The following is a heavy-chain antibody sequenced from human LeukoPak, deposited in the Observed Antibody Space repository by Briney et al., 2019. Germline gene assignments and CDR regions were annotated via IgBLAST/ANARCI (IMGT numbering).Heavy chain of an antibody. CDR2: IYTSGST. CDR1: GGPISSGSYY. Sequence: SETLSLTCTVSGGPISSGSYYWSWLRQPAGKGLEWIGRIYTSGSTNYNPSLKSRVTISVDTSKNQFSLKLSSVTAADTAVYYCARLSLFGDPFDYWGQGTLVTVSS. D-gene: IGHD4-17*01. J-gene: IGHJ4*02. CDR3: ARLSLFGDPFDY. V-gene: IGHV4-61*02.